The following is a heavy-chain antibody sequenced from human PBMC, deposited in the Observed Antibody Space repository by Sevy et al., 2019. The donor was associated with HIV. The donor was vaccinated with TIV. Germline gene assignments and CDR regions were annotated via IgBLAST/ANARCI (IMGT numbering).Heavy chain of an antibody. CDR1: GFTFTLYA. CDR2: ISYSGTNK. V-gene: IGHV3-30-3*01. J-gene: IGHJ4*02. Sequence: GGSLRLSCAASGFTFTLYAIHWVRQAPGKGLEWVALISYSGTNKYYADSMKGRFTISRDDSKNTAYRQMNNLRTDDTAVYYCARVAVEYCTDDCYHRFDYWGQGTQVTVSS. D-gene: IGHD2-21*02. CDR3: ARVAVEYCTDDCYHRFDY.